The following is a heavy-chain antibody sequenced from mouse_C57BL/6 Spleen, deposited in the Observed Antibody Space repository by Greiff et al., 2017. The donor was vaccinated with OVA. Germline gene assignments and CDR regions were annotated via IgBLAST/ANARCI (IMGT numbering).Heavy chain of an antibody. D-gene: IGHD2-1*01. CDR1: GYAFSSSW. CDR3: ARGMVNPYFDV. V-gene: IGHV1-82*01. J-gene: IGHJ1*03. Sequence: QVQLQQSGPELVKPGASVKISCKASGYAFSSSWMNWVKQRPVKGLEWIGRIYPGDGDTNYNGKFKGKATLTADKSSSTAYMQLSSLTSEYSAVYYCARGMVNPYFDVWGTGTTVTVSS. CDR2: IYPGDGDT.